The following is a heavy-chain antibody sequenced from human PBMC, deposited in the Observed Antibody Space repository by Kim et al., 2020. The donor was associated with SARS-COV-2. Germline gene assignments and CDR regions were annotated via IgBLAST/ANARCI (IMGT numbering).Heavy chain of an antibody. CDR3: AKDRRREHWGY. Sequence: GGSLRLSCAASGFTVSSNYMSWVRQAPGKGLEWVSVIYSDGSTYYADSVKGRFTISRDNSKNTLYLQMNGLRVEDTAMYYCAKDRRREHWGYWGQGTLVTVPS. CDR1: GFTVSSNY. D-gene: IGHD3-16*01. J-gene: IGHJ4*02. V-gene: IGHV3-53*01. CDR2: IYSDGST.